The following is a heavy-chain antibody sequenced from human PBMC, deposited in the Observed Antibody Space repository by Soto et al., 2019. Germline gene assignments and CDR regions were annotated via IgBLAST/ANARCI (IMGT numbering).Heavy chain of an antibody. CDR1: GYTFTSYD. Sequence: QVQLVQSGAEVKKPGASVKVSCKASGYTFTSYDINWVRQATGQELEWMGWMNPNSGNTGYAQKFQGRVTMTRNTSISTAYMELSSLRSDDTAVYYCARGNYNWPHRRLDYWGQGTLVTVSS. J-gene: IGHJ4*02. CDR3: ARGNYNWPHRRLDY. V-gene: IGHV1-8*01. D-gene: IGHD1-20*01. CDR2: MNPNSGNT.